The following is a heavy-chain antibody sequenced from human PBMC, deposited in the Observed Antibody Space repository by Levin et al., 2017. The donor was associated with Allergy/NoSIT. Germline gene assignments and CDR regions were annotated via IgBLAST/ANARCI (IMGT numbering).Heavy chain of an antibody. CDR2: IDEYGDRT. D-gene: IGHD7-27*01. V-gene: IGHV3-74*01. CDR3: ARDLTGEFDY. CDR1: GFSFSTYW. J-gene: IGHJ4*02. Sequence: GGSLRLSCAASGFSFSTYWMHWVRLAPGKGLVWVSRIDEYGDRTTYADSVKGRFTISRDNAKNTLYLQMDSLRAEDTAVYYCARDLTGEFDYWGQGTLVTVSS.